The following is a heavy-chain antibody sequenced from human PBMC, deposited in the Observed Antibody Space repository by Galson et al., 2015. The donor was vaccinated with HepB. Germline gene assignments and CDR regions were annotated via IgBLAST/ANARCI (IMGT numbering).Heavy chain of an antibody. CDR2: ISWNSGII. J-gene: IGHJ4*02. V-gene: IGHV3-9*01. Sequence: SLRLSCAASGFTFDDYAMHWVRQVPGKGLEWVSGISWNSGIIDYADSVKGRFTISRDNAKKSLYLQMNSLGVEDTAFYFCAKSRSSDWYLFDCWGQGTLVTVSS. CDR1: GFTFDDYA. D-gene: IGHD6-19*01. CDR3: AKSRSSDWYLFDC.